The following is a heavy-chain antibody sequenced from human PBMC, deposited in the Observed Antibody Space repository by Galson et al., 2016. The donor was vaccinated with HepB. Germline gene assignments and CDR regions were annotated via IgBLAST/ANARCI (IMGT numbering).Heavy chain of an antibody. CDR1: GFTFSSYS. J-gene: IGHJ3*02. CDR3: ARATHTITYYYDSSGYKVDAFDI. D-gene: IGHD3-22*01. V-gene: IGHV3-21*01. Sequence: SLRLSCAASGFTFSSYSMNWVRQAPGKGLEWVSSISSSSSYIYYADSVKGRFTISRDNAKNSLYLQMNSLRVEDTAVYYCARATHTITYYYDSSGYKVDAFDIWGQGTMVTVSS. CDR2: ISSSSSYI.